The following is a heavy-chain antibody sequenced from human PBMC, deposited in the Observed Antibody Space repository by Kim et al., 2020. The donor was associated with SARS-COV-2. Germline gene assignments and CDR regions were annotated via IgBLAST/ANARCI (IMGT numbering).Heavy chain of an antibody. CDR3: ARAEGVGPVDAFDI. Sequence: ADAVKGRITISRDNSKNTLYLKMNSLRAEDTAVYYCARAEGVGPVDAFDIWGQGTKVTVSS. V-gene: IGHV3-30*07. J-gene: IGHJ3*02.